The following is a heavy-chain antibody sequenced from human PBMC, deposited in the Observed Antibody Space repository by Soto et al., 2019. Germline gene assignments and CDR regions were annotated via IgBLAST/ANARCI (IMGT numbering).Heavy chain of an antibody. CDR3: ATVLRGVVNWFDP. V-gene: IGHV1-18*01. CDR2: IATYNSNR. D-gene: IGHD3-10*01. CDR1: GDTFTNFG. J-gene: IGHJ5*02. Sequence: HLVQSGPEVKKPGASITVYCKTSGDTFTNFGLSCVRQAPGQGLERMGWIATYNSNRKYAQKFQGRLTLTTDTSASTAYMELKSLRYDDTAVYYCATVLRGVVNWFDPWGQGTLVTVSS.